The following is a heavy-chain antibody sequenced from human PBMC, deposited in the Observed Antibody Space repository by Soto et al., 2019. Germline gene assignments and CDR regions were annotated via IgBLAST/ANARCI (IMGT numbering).Heavy chain of an antibody. CDR3: ARLGYSYGYPAETDY. J-gene: IGHJ4*02. CDR1: GGSISSGDYY. Sequence: SETLSLTCTVSGGSISSGDYYWSWIRQPPGKGLEWIGYIYYSGSTYHNPSLKSRVTISVDTSKNQFSLKLSSVTAADTAVYYCARLGYSYGYPAETDYWGQGTLVTVSS. V-gene: IGHV4-30-4*01. D-gene: IGHD5-18*01. CDR2: IYYSGST.